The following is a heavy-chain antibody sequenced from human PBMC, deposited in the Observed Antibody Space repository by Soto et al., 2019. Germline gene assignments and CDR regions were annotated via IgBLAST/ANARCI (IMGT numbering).Heavy chain of an antibody. CDR3: AKDKPGTTAFDI. J-gene: IGHJ3*02. D-gene: IGHD1-1*01. V-gene: IGHV3-23*01. CDR2: ISESGGNT. Sequence: GGSLRLSCAASGFTFGAYALSWVRQAPGKGLEWVSAISESGGNTYYADSVKGRFTISRDNSKNTLYLQMNSLRAEDTAVYYCAKDKPGTTAFDIWGRGTLVTVSS. CDR1: GFTFGAYA.